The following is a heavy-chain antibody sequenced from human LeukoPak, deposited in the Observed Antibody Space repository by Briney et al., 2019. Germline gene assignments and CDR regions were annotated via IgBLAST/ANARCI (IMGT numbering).Heavy chain of an antibody. CDR1: GYTFTSYA. CDR3: AREHGSGSYSSNWFDP. Sequence: ASVKVSCKASGYTFTSYAMHWVRQAPGQRLEWMGWINAGNGNTKYSQKFQGRVTMTTDTSTSTAYMELRSLRSDDTAVYYCAREHGSGSYSSNWFDPWGQGTLVTVSS. CDR2: INAGNGNT. D-gene: IGHD3-10*01. J-gene: IGHJ5*02. V-gene: IGHV1-3*01.